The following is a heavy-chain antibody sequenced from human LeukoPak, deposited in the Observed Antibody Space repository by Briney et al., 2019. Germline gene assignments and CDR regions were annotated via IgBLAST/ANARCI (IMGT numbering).Heavy chain of an antibody. D-gene: IGHD1-26*01. CDR1: GGTFSSYA. Sequence: SVKVSCKASGGTFSSYAISWVRQAPGQGLEWMGRIIPILGIANYAQKFQGRVTITRDTSASTAYMELSSLRSEDTAVYYCARTPVTGGSRSYWGQGTLVTVSS. V-gene: IGHV1-69*04. CDR2: IIPILGIA. J-gene: IGHJ4*02. CDR3: ARTPVTGGSRSY.